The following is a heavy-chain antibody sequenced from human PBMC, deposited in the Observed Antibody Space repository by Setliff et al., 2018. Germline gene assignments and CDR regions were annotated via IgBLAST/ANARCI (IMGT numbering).Heavy chain of an antibody. CDR2: VSYGGST. CDR3: ARSPSSGSYWNARPFYSDY. CDR1: GAAISTYH. D-gene: IGHD3-10*01. V-gene: IGHV4-59*08. J-gene: IGHJ4*02. Sequence: SETLSLTCAVSGAAISTYHWSWLRQPPGKGLEWIGYVSYGGSTKYNPSLESRVTISLDTPKNQFSLRVNSVTAADTALYYCARSPSSGSYWNARPFYSDYWARGTLVTVSS.